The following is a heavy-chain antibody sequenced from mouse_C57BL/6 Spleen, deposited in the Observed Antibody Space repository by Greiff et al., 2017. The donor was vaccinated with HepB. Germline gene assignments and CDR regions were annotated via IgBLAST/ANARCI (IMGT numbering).Heavy chain of an antibody. CDR3: ARGDYYGSDY. D-gene: IGHD1-1*01. CDR2: IYPGDGDT. J-gene: IGHJ2*01. CDR1: GYAFSSSW. Sequence: QVQLQQSGPELVKPGASVKISCKASGYAFSSSWMNWVKQRPGKGLEWIGRIYPGDGDTNYNGKFKGKATLTADKSSSTAYMQLSSLTSEDSAVYFCARGDYYGSDYWGQGTTLTVSS. V-gene: IGHV1-82*01.